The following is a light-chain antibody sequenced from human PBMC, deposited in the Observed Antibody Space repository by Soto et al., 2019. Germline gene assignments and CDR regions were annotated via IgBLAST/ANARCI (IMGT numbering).Light chain of an antibody. CDR1: QGISSY. Sequence: IKLSQSPSSLSATVGDRVTITCRASQGISSYLAWYQQKPVKAPKLLIYAASTLQSGVPSTFSGSGSGTDFTLTISSLQPEDFATYYCQQPNSFPLTFGQATLLETK. CDR2: AAS. CDR3: QQPNSFPLT. J-gene: IGKJ5*01. V-gene: IGKV1-9*01.